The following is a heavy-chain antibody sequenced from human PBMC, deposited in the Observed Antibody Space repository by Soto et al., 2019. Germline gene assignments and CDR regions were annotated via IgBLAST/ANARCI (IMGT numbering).Heavy chain of an antibody. D-gene: IGHD2-2*01. J-gene: IGHJ6*03. CDR3: AKDLEYCSSTSCYPGAMDV. V-gene: IGHV3-9*01. CDR1: GFTFDDYA. CDR2: ISWNSGSI. Sequence: GGSLRLSCAASGFTFDDYAMHWVRQAPGKGLEWVSGISWNSGSIGYAASVKGRFTISRDNAKNSLYLQMNSLRAEDTALYYCAKDLEYCSSTSCYPGAMDVWGKGTTVTVSS.